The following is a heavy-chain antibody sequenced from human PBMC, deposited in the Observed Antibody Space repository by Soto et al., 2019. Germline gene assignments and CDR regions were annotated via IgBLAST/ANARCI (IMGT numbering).Heavy chain of an antibody. V-gene: IGHV2-5*01. D-gene: IGHD3-10*01. CDR2: IYWNDDK. Sequence: GPARVNRTHTLTLPCTFYGFSLSTSVVGVDWVRQPPGRPLEWLAVIYWNDDKRFSTSLKSMLTITKDTSNNQVVLTMTKMDPVDKATYYCRDMRGSGLYGMDVWGQGTKVTVYS. CDR3: RDMRGSGLYGMDV. CDR1: GFSLSTSVVG. J-gene: IGHJ6*02.